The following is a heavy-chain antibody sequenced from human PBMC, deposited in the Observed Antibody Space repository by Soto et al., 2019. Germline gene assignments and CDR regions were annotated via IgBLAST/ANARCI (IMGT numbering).Heavy chain of an antibody. CDR3: AREQYNWKL. CDR2: VYHAGNT. D-gene: IGHD1-20*01. J-gene: IGHJ4*02. Sequence: SETLSLTCTVSGVSITPYYWTWIRHPPGKGLEWIGYVYHAGNTYYNPSLKSRVTISLDTSKNQVSLRLKSVTAADTAVYYCAREQYNWKLWGQGTLVTVSS. CDR1: GVSITPYY. V-gene: IGHV4-59*01.